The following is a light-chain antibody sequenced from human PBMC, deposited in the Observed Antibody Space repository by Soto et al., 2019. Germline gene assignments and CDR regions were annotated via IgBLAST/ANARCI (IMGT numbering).Light chain of an antibody. V-gene: IGLV2-8*01. CDR3: SSFAGNNDYV. Sequence: QSVLTQPPSASGSPGQSVTISCTGTSSDVGSYNYVSWYQQHPGKAPKLMIYEVSKRPSGVPDRFSGSKSGSTASLTVSGLQAEDEADYYCSSFAGNNDYVFGTGTKATVL. J-gene: IGLJ1*01. CDR1: SSDVGSYNY. CDR2: EVS.